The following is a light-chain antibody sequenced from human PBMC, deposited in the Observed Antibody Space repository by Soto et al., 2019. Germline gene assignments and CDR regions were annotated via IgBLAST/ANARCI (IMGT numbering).Light chain of an antibody. CDR3: GAWDDTLNGWV. V-gene: IGLV1-36*01. Sequence: QSVPTQPPSVSAGPGQRVTISCSGSTSNIGKNTVNWYQQLPGEAPKLFIYYDDLLASGVSDRFSGSKSGTSASLAISGLQSEDEADYYCGAWDDTLNGWVFGGGTKLTVL. CDR2: YDD. J-gene: IGLJ3*02. CDR1: TSNIGKNT.